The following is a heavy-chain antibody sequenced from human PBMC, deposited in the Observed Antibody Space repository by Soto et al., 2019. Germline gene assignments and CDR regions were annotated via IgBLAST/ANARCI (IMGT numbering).Heavy chain of an antibody. V-gene: IGHV1-18*01. CDR1: GYTFNNYG. CDR2: ISVRSGKS. Sequence: QVQLVQSGAEVRQPGASVRVSCKTSGYTFNNYGISWARQAPGQGLEWMGWISVRSGKSECARKLQGRVTMTRDTSASSVYMELRGLRSDDTAVYYCARDWEGGTFGISDSWGQGTLVTVSS. D-gene: IGHD1-26*01. J-gene: IGHJ5*01. CDR3: ARDWEGGTFGISDS.